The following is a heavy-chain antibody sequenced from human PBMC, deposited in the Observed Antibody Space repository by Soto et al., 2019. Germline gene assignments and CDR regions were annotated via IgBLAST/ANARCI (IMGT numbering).Heavy chain of an antibody. D-gene: IGHD3-16*02. CDR3: ARMVTVGGVIVIDY. Sequence: GAAVKVSCKASGGTFSSYAISWVRQAPGQGLEWMGGIIPIFGTANYAQKFQGRVTITADESTSTAYMELSSLRSEDTAVYYCARMVTVGGVIVIDYCGQGTAVTVSA. CDR1: GGTFSSYA. CDR2: IIPIFGTA. V-gene: IGHV1-69*13. J-gene: IGHJ4*02.